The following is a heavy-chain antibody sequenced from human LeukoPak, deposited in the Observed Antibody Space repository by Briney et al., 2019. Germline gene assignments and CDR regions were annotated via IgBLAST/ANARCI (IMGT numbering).Heavy chain of an antibody. V-gene: IGHV4-59*08. D-gene: IGHD4-17*01. CDR1: GGSISSYY. CDR2: IYYSGST. Sequence: SETLSLTCTVSGGSISSYYWSWIRHPPGKGLEWIGYIYYSGSTNYNPSLKSRVTISVDTSKNQFSLKLSSVTAADTAVYYCASGNYGDYVPGWDYWGQGTLVTVSS. CDR3: ASGNYGDYVPGWDY. J-gene: IGHJ4*02.